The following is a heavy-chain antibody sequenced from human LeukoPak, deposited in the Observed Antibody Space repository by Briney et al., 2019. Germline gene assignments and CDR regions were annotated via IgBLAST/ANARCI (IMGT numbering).Heavy chain of an antibody. CDR3: ARDPNIAVAGFDY. J-gene: IGHJ4*02. CDR1: GFTFSSYA. CDR2: ISYDGSNK. V-gene: IGHV3-30-3*01. Sequence: GGSLRLSRAASGFTFSSYAMHWVRQAPGKGLEWVAVISYDGSNKYYADSVKGRFTISRDNSKNTLYLQMNSLRAEDTAVYYCARDPNIAVAGFDYWGQGTLVTVSS. D-gene: IGHD6-19*01.